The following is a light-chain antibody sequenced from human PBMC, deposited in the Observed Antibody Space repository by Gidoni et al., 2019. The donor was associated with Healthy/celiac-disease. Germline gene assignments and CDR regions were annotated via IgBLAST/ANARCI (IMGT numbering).Light chain of an antibody. Sequence: QSVLPQPPSASGTPGQRVTISCSGSSSNIGSNYVYWYQQLPGTDPKLLIYRNTQRPSGVPDLFSGSKSGTSASLAISGLRSEDEADYYCAAWDDSLSGDWVFGGGTKLTVL. V-gene: IGLV1-47*01. CDR1: SSNIGSNY. J-gene: IGLJ3*02. CDR3: AAWDDSLSGDWV. CDR2: RNT.